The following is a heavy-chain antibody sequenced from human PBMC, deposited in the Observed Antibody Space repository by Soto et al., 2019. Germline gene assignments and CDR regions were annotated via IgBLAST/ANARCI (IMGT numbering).Heavy chain of an antibody. CDR1: GFTFSNYA. CDR2: ISHKSSGV. Sequence: EVQLVESGGGLVQPGGSLRLSCAASGFTFSNYAMNWVRQAPGQGLEWVSYISHKSSGVYHADSVKGRITIARANAKNSLYLQMNSLRDEDTAVYYCARDPYSSTTVTKMDYWGQGTLVTVSS. J-gene: IGHJ4*02. D-gene: IGHD4-17*01. V-gene: IGHV3-48*02. CDR3: ARDPYSSTTVTKMDY.